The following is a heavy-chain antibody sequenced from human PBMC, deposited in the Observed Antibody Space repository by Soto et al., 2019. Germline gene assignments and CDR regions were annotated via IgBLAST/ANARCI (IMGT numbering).Heavy chain of an antibody. CDR2: INAGNGNT. J-gene: IGHJ4*02. CDR1: GYTFTSYA. CDR3: ARGRSSFSGSHPY. V-gene: IGHV1-3*01. D-gene: IGHD1-26*01. Sequence: ASVKVACKASGYTFTSYAMHWVRQAPGQRLEWMGWINAGNGNTKYSQKFQGRVTITRDTSASTAYMELSSLRSEDTAVYYCARGRSSFSGSHPYWGQGTLVTVSS.